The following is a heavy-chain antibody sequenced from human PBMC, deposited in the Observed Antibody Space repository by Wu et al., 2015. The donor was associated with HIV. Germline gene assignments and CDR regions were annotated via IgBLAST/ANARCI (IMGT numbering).Heavy chain of an antibody. J-gene: IGHJ4*02. CDR3: ARGDSSGWYSFDS. D-gene: IGHD6-19*01. Sequence: QAQLVQFGDEVKKPGSSVKVTCKASGDGFTSYAVSWVRQAPGQGLECMGRFSPVFANPSYAQKFQGRVTITADESTRTTYLELYSLRSEDTAVYYCARGDSSGWYSFDSVGQGTLVIVSS. CDR2: FSPVFANP. CDR1: GDGFTSYA. V-gene: IGHV1-69*15.